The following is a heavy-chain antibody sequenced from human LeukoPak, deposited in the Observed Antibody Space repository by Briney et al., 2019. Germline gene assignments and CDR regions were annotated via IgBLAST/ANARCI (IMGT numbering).Heavy chain of an antibody. D-gene: IGHD2-2*02. CDR1: GGSISSSSYY. CDR3: AQGIVVVPAAIIGGWFDP. CDR2: IYYSGST. V-gene: IGHV4-39*01. Sequence: SETLSLTCTASGGSISSSSYYWGWIRQPPRKGLEWIGSIYYSGSTYYNPSLKSRVTISVDTSKNQFSLKLSSVTAADTAVYYCAQGIVVVPAAIIGGWFDPWGQGTLVTVSS. J-gene: IGHJ5*02.